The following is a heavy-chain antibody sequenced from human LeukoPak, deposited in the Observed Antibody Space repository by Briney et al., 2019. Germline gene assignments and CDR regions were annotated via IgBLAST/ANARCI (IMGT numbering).Heavy chain of an antibody. CDR3: TTEPPLSVLLWFGEGHY. D-gene: IGHD3-10*01. V-gene: IGHV3-15*01. J-gene: IGHJ4*02. Sequence: GGSLRLSCAASGFTFSNAWMSWVRQAPGKGLEWVGRIKSKTDGGTTDYAAPVKGRFTISRDDSKNTLYLQMNSLKTEDTAVYYCTTEPPLSVLLWFGEGHYWGQGTLVTVSS. CDR2: IKSKTDGGTT. CDR1: GFTFSNAW.